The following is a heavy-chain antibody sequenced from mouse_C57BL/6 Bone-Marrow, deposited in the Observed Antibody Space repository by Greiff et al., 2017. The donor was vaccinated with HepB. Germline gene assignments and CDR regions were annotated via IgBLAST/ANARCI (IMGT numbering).Heavy chain of an antibody. J-gene: IGHJ3*01. D-gene: IGHD1-1*01. CDR1: GFTFSDAW. CDR3: TRFNYYGSSWFAY. CDR2: IRNKANNHAT. Sequence: EVQLVESGGGLVQPGGSMKLSCAASGFTFSDAWMDWVRQSPEKGLEWVAEIRNKANNHATYYAESVKGRFTISRDDSKSSVYLQMNSLRAEDTGIYYCTRFNYYGSSWFAYWGQGTLVTVSA. V-gene: IGHV6-6*01.